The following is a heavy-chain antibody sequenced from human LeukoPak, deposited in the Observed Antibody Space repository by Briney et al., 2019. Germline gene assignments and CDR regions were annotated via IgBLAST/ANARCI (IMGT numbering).Heavy chain of an antibody. D-gene: IGHD3-16*02. CDR2: IIPIFGTA. V-gene: IGHV1-69*13. Sequence: SVKVSCKASGGTFSSYAISWVRQAPGQGLEWMGGIIPIFGTANYAQKFQGRVTITADESTSTAYMELSSLRSEDTAVYYCARSGHDYVWGSYRPAYYFDYWGQGTLVTVSS. CDR1: GGTFSSYA. J-gene: IGHJ4*02. CDR3: ARSGHDYVWGSYRPAYYFDY.